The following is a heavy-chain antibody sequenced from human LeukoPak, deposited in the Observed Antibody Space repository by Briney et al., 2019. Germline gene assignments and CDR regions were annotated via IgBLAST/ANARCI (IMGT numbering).Heavy chain of an antibody. CDR2: IIPIFGTA. V-gene: IGHV1-69*13. D-gene: IGHD4-23*01. Sequence: SVTVSCTASGGTFSSYAISWVRQAPGQGLEWMGGIIPIFGTANYAQKFQGRVTITADESTSTAYMELSSLRSEDTAVYYCARVSAGGNSAYYFDYWGQGTLVTVSS. CDR3: ARVSAGGNSAYYFDY. J-gene: IGHJ4*02. CDR1: GGTFSSYA.